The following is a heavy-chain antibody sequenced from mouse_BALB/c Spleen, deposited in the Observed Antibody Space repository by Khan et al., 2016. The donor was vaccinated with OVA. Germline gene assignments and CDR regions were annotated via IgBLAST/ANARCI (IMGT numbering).Heavy chain of an antibody. J-gene: IGHJ3*01. CDR2: IDPFNGGT. CDR1: GYSFTSYY. Sequence: VQLQQSGPELMKPGASVNISCKASGYSFTSYYIHWVRQSHGKSLEWIGYIDPFNGGTDYNQKFKGKATLTVDKSSSTAYMHLSSLTSEDSAVYDGARGAFGYWGQGTLVTVSA. V-gene: IGHV1S135*01. CDR3: ARGAFGY.